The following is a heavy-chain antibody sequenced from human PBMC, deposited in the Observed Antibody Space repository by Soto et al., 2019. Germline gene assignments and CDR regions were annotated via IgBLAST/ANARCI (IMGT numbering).Heavy chain of an antibody. D-gene: IGHD3-3*01. CDR2: INPNSGGP. CDR1: GYTFTGYY. CDR3: ARDYWSGDRYYYGMDV. Sequence: ASVKVSCQASGYTFTGYYIHWVRQAPGQRLEWMGYINPNSGGPNYAQKFRGRVTMTRDTSISTAYMELSRLRSDDTAVYFCARDYWSGDRYYYGMDVWGQGTTVTVSS. J-gene: IGHJ6*02. V-gene: IGHV1-2*02.